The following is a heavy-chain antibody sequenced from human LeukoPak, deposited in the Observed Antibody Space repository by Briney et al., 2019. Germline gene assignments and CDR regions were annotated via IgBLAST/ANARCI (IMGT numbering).Heavy chain of an antibody. V-gene: IGHV3-21*01. J-gene: IGHJ4*02. Sequence: GGSLRLSCAASGFTFSSYSMNWVRQAPGKGLEWVSSIGSSSSYIYYADSVKGRFTISRDNAKNSLYLQMNSLRAEDTAVYYCARDYEYDFDYWGQGTLVTVSS. CDR1: GFTFSSYS. CDR2: IGSSSSYI. D-gene: IGHD3-22*01. CDR3: ARDYEYDFDY.